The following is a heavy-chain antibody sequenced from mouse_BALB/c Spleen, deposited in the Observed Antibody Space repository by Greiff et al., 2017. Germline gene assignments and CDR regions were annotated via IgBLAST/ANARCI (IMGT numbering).Heavy chain of an antibody. CDR3: ARNCRAYDYDVYAMDY. CDR1: GFSLTSYG. V-gene: IGHV2-4-1*01. J-gene: IGHJ4*01. CDR2: IWSGGST. D-gene: IGHD2-4*01. Sequence: QVQLQQSGPGLVQPSQSLSITCTVSGFSLTSYGVHWVRQSPGKGLEWLGVIWSGGSTDYNAAFISRLSISKDNSKSQVFFKMNSLQADDTAIYYCARNCRAYDYDVYAMDYWGQGTSVTVSA.